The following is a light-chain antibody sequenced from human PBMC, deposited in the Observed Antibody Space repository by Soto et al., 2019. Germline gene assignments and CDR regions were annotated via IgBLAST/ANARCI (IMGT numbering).Light chain of an antibody. V-gene: IGKV3-20*01. J-gene: IGKJ1*01. CDR3: QQYGSSPRT. Sequence: ETVLTQSPGTLSLSPGERATLSCRASESVNSNYLAWYQQKPGQAPRLLIYGASSRATGIPDRFSGSGSGTDFTLTISRLEPEDFAVYYCQQYGSSPRTFGQGTKVDTK. CDR2: GAS. CDR1: ESVNSNY.